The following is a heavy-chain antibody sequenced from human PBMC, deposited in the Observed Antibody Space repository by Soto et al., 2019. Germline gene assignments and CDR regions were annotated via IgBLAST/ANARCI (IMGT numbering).Heavy chain of an antibody. J-gene: IGHJ6*02. CDR1: GGTFSSYA. CDR3: ARDPGRYYYGSGDYYYYGMDV. D-gene: IGHD3-10*01. Sequence: ASVKVSCKASGGTFSSYAISWVRQAPGQGLEWMGGIIPIFGTANYAQKFQGRVTISVDTSKNQFSLKLSSVTAADTAVYYCARDPGRYYYGSGDYYYYGMDVWGQGTTVTVSS. CDR2: IIPIFGTA. V-gene: IGHV1-69*06.